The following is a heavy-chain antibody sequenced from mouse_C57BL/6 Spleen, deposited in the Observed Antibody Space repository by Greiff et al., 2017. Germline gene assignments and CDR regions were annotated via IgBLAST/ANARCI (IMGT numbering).Heavy chain of an antibody. J-gene: IGHJ2*01. Sequence: QVQLKESDAELVKPGASVKISCKASGYTFTDHTIHWLKQRPEQGLEWIGYIYPRDGSTKYNEKFKGKATLTADKSSSTAYMQLNSLTSEDSAVYFCARTDYCGSRQRYFDCWGPGTTLTVSS. V-gene: IGHV1-78*01. CDR3: ARTDYCGSRQRYFDC. CDR2: IYPRDGST. CDR1: GYTFTDHT. D-gene: IGHD1-1*01.